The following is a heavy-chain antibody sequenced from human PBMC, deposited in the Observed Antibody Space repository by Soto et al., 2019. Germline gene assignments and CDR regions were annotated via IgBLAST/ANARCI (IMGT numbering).Heavy chain of an antibody. D-gene: IGHD1-26*01. CDR1: GFTFSSYG. CDR3: AKEGGLSGSYYISSSYYFDY. CDR2: ISYDGSNT. J-gene: IGHJ4*02. Sequence: QVQLVESGGGVVQPGRSLRLSCAASGFTFSSYGMHWVRQAPGKGLEWVAIISYDGSNTYYADSVKGRFTISRDNSKNTLYRQMNSLRAEDTSVYYCAKEGGLSGSYYISSSYYFDYWGQVALVIVSS. V-gene: IGHV3-30*18.